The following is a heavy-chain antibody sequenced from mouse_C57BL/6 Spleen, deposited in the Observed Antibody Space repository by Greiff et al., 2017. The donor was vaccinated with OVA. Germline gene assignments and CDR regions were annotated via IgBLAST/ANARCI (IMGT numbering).Heavy chain of an antibody. CDR2: ISSGGSYT. Sequence: DVMLVESGGDLVKPGGSLKLSCAASGFTFSSYGMSWVRQTPDKRLEWVATISSGGSYTYYPDSVKGRFTISRDNAKNTLYLQMSSLKSEDTAMYYCARTYDGYPFDYWGQGTTLTVSS. J-gene: IGHJ2*01. V-gene: IGHV5-6*02. D-gene: IGHD2-3*01. CDR3: ARTYDGYPFDY. CDR1: GFTFSSYG.